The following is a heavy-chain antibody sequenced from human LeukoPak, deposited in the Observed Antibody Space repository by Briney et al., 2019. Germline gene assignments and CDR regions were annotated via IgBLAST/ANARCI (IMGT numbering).Heavy chain of an antibody. CDR3: AKDKGNGDFAFDYYMDV. Sequence: GGSLRLSCAASGFTFSNYGMHWVRQAPGKGLEWVAFVRYDENNKYPADSVKGRFTMSRDNSRDTLYLKMNSLRAEDTAIYYCAKDKGNGDFAFDYYMDVWGKGTTVTVSS. CDR1: GFTFSNYG. V-gene: IGHV3-30*02. D-gene: IGHD4-17*01. CDR2: VRYDENNK. J-gene: IGHJ6*03.